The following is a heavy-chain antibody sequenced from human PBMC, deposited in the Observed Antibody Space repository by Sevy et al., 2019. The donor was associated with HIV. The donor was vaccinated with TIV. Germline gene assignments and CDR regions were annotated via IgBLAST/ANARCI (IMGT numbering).Heavy chain of an antibody. J-gene: IGHJ6*02. D-gene: IGHD1-26*01. CDR3: ARVGGLTDYGMDV. V-gene: IGHV4-61*01. CDR2: IYYSGST. CDR1: GGSVSSSSYF. Sequence: SETLSLTCTLSGGSVSSSSYFWSWIRQPPGKGLESIGYIYYSGSTNYNPSLKSRVTISVDTSKNQFSLKLSSVTAADTAVYYCARVGGLTDYGMDVWGQRTTVTVSS.